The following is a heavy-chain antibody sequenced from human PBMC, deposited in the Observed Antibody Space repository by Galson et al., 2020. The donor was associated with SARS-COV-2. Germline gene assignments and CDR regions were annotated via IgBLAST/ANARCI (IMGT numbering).Heavy chain of an antibody. J-gene: IGHJ4*02. CDR1: GFTFSSYS. D-gene: IGHD3-9*01. CDR3: ARDPHHDILTGYYSR. CDR2: ISSSSSYI. V-gene: IGHV3-21*01. Sequence: GESLKISCAASGFTFSSYSMNWVRQAPGKGLEWVSSISSSSSYIYYADSVKGRFTISRDNAKNSLYLQMNSLRAEDTAGYYCARDPHHDILTGYYSRWGQGTLVTVSS.